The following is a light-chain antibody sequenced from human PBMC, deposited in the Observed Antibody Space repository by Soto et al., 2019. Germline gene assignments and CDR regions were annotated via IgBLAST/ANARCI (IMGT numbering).Light chain of an antibody. CDR1: QIVSTN. CDR3: QQYNDWPHT. CDR2: GAS. J-gene: IGKJ2*01. V-gene: IGKV3-15*01. Sequence: EIVMTQSPATLSVSPGERATLSCSASQIVSTNLAWYQQKPVQAPSLIIYGASTRATGGPAGFSGSGSGTEFTLTISRLQSEDFAVYYCQQYNDWPHTFGQGTKLEIK.